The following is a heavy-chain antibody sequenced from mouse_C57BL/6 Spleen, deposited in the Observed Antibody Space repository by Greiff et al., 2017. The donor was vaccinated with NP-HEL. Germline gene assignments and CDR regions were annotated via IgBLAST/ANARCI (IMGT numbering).Heavy chain of an antibody. CDR3: ARLDIMDYGSSYDWYFDV. V-gene: IGHV1-72*01. CDR1: GYTFTSYW. CDR2: IDPNSGGT. Sequence: QVQLQQPGAELVKPGASVKLSCKASGYTFTSYWMHWVKQRPGRGLEWIGRIDPNSGGTKYNEKFKSKATLTVDKPSSTAYMQLSSLTSEDSAVYYCARLDIMDYGSSYDWYFDVWGTGTTVTVSS. J-gene: IGHJ1*03. D-gene: IGHD1-1*01.